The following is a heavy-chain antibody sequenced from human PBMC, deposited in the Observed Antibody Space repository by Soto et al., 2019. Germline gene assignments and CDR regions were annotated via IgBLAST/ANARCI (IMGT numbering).Heavy chain of an antibody. CDR3: AKVYYDFWSGSATLYYYYGMDV. J-gene: IGHJ6*02. D-gene: IGHD3-3*01. V-gene: IGHV3-23*01. CDR1: GFTFSSYA. CDR2: ISGSGGST. Sequence: EVQLLESGGGLVQPGGSLRLSCAASGFTFSSYAMSWVRQAPGKGLEWVSAISGSGGSTYYADSVKGRFTISRDNSKNTLYLQMNSLRAEDTAVYYCAKVYYDFWSGSATLYYYYGMDVWGQGTTVTVSS.